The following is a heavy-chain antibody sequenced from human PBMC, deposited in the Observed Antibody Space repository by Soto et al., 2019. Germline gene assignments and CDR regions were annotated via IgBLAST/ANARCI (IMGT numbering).Heavy chain of an antibody. CDR3: ATAWGTASYYYYGMAV. J-gene: IGHJ6*02. Sequence: ASVKVSCKVSGYTLTELSMHWVRQAPGKGLEWMGGFDPEDGETIYAQKFQGRVTMTEDTSTDTAYMELSSLRSEDTAVYYCATAWGTASYYYYGMAVWGQGTTVTVSS. CDR2: FDPEDGET. CDR1: GYTLTELS. V-gene: IGHV1-24*01. D-gene: IGHD1-1*01.